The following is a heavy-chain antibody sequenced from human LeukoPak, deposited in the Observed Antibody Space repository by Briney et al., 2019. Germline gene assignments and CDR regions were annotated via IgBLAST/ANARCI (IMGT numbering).Heavy chain of an antibody. CDR1: GFTFSSSA. Sequence: GGSLRLSCAASGFTFSSSAMSWVRQAPGKGLEWVSSISGSGSGGSTYYADSVKGRFTISRDNANNTLYLQMDSLRADDTAVYYCAKVILPGYQPLDYWGQGTLVTVSS. D-gene: IGHD3-9*01. CDR2: ISGSGSGGST. CDR3: AKVILPGYQPLDY. J-gene: IGHJ4*02. V-gene: IGHV3-23*01.